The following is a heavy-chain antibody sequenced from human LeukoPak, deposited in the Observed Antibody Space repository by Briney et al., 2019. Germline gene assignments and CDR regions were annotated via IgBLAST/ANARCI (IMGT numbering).Heavy chain of an antibody. Sequence: GGSLRLSCAASVFSFSSYAMHWVRQAPGKGLEWVAVISYDGSNKYYADSVKGRFTISRDNSKNTLYLQMNSLRAEDTAVYYCATYSSLNRREFQYWGQGTLLTVSS. CDR3: ATYSSLNRREFQY. CDR1: VFSFSSYA. D-gene: IGHD3-22*01. V-gene: IGHV3-30-3*01. J-gene: IGHJ1*01. CDR2: ISYDGSNK.